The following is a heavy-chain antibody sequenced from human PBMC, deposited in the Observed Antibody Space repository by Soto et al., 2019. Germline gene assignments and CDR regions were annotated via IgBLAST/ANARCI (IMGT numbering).Heavy chain of an antibody. CDR2: IYHSGST. CDR1: GGSISSSNW. J-gene: IGHJ3*02. CDR3: ARDRIAVAGTSGGAFDI. D-gene: IGHD6-19*01. Sequence: ETLSLTCAVSGGSISSSNWWSWVRQPPGKGLEWIGEIYHSGSTNYNPSLKSRVTISVDKSKNQFSLKLSSVTAADTAVYYCARDRIAVAGTSGGAFDIWGQGTMVTVSS. V-gene: IGHV4-4*02.